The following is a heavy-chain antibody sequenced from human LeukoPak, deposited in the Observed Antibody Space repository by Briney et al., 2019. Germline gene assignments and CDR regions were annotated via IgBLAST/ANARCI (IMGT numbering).Heavy chain of an antibody. CDR1: GFTFSSYG. D-gene: IGHD1-26*01. Sequence: GGSLRLCCAASGFTFSSYGMHWVRQASGKGLEWVAVIWYDGSNKYYADSVKGRFTISRDNSKNTLYLQMNSLRAEDTAVYYCARDRQASGSYLNYWGQGTLVTVSS. J-gene: IGHJ4*02. CDR3: ARDRQASGSYLNY. CDR2: IWYDGSNK. V-gene: IGHV3-33*01.